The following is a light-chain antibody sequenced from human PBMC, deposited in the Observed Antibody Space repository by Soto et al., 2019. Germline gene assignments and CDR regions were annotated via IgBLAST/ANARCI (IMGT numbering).Light chain of an antibody. Sequence: QSVLTQPASVSGSPGQSISISCTGTSSDVGGYNYVSWHQQHPGKAPKLMIHDVSNRPSWVSNRFSGSKSGNTASLTISGLQAEDEADYYCSSYTSSSTYVFGTGTKLTVL. CDR2: DVS. CDR3: SSYTSSSTYV. V-gene: IGLV2-14*03. J-gene: IGLJ1*01. CDR1: SSDVGGYNY.